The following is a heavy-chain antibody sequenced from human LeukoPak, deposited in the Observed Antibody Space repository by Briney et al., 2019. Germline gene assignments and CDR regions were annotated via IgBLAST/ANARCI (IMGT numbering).Heavy chain of an antibody. CDR1: GGSISSYY. CDR3: ARHGGYCSGGSCTHMYYLDY. Sequence: PSETQSLTCTVSGGSISSYYWSWIRQPPGKGLEWIGYIYYSGSTNYNPSLKSRVTISVDTSKNQFSLKLSSVTAADTAVYYCARHGGYCSGGSCTHMYYLDYWGQGTLVTVSS. D-gene: IGHD2-15*01. CDR2: IYYSGST. J-gene: IGHJ4*02. V-gene: IGHV4-59*08.